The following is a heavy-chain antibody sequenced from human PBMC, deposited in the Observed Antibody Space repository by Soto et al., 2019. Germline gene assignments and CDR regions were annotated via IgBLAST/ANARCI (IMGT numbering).Heavy chain of an antibody. CDR1: GYRFTNYG. CDR3: ARDFRPQNAVSTLHCEY. V-gene: IGHV1-18*01. D-gene: IGHD6-19*01. Sequence: QVQLVQSGAAVRKPGASVKVSCKASGYRFTNYGIRWVRQAPGQVLEWMGWISAYNGNTKVAQQVQGRVTMATDTSTTTAYMELRSLRSDDTSVYYCARDFRPQNAVSTLHCEYWGQGTLVTVSS. CDR2: ISAYNGNT. J-gene: IGHJ4*02.